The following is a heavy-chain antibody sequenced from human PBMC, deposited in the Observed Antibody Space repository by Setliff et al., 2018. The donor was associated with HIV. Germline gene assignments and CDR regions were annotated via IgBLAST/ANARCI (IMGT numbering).Heavy chain of an antibody. Sequence: SETLSLTWTVSGDSVSSSTYYWGWIRQPPGKGLEWIGSIYYSGNTYYNPSLKSRVTISVDTSKNQFSLNLNSVTAADTAVYYCARGTAPRPASVLEFLEWLFPNWFDPWGQGTLVTVS. J-gene: IGHJ5*02. V-gene: IGHV4-39*01. CDR3: ARGTAPRPASVLEFLEWLFPNWFDP. D-gene: IGHD3-3*02. CDR1: GDSVSSSTYY. CDR2: IYYSGNT.